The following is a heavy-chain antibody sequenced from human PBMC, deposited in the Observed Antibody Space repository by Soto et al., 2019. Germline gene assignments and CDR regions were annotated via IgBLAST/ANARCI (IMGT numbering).Heavy chain of an antibody. V-gene: IGHV3-33*01. D-gene: IGHD6-25*01. J-gene: IGHJ6*02. CDR3: AGWGIAALGGGVDV. CDR2: IWYDASKD. CDR1: GFTFSHFG. Sequence: QVQLVESGGGVVQPGRSLILSCAASGFTFSHFGIHWVRQAPGKGLEWVAVIWYDASKDYFADPVKGRFTISRDNSKNRVFLQMNSLRDEDTAVYYCAGWGIAALGGGVDVWGPGTTVTVSS.